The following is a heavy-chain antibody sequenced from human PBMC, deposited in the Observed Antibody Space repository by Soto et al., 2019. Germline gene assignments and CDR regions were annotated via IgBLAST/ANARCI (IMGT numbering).Heavy chain of an antibody. CDR2: ISATGGGT. CDR1: GFTFSEYS. J-gene: IGHJ5*01. CDR3: AKDRLAGGNSAFSFDF. Sequence: GGSLRLSCSASGFTFSEYSMHWVRQAPGKGLEWVSLISATGGGTYYADSVKGRFTISRDNSHNTLYLQVHSLTAEDTAVYYCAKDRLAGGNSAFSFDFWGQGAQVTVSS. V-gene: IGHV3-23*01. D-gene: IGHD3-16*01.